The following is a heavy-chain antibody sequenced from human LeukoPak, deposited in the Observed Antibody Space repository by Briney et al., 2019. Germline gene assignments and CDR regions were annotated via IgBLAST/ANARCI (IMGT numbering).Heavy chain of an antibody. V-gene: IGHV1-18*01. Sequence: GASVKVSCKASVYTFTSYGIIWVRQAPRQGLEWMGWISAYNGNTRYGHNLQDRVTMTTDSSTSTAYMELRSLRSDDTAIYYCARENYASGSYYGDDYWGQGTLVTVSS. CDR3: ARENYASGSYYGDDY. CDR1: VYTFTSYG. CDR2: ISAYNGNT. J-gene: IGHJ4*02. D-gene: IGHD3-10*01.